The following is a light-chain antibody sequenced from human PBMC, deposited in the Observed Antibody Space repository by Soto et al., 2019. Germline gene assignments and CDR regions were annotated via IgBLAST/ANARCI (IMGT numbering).Light chain of an antibody. Sequence: VMTQSPATLSVSPGERATLSCRASQNLRSSLAWYQQKPGQAPRLLIYGASNRATGIPDRFSGSGSGTDFTLTISRLEPEDFAVYYCQQYGSSGTFAQRTKVAIK. CDR3: QQYGSSGT. V-gene: IGKV3-20*01. CDR1: QNLRSS. J-gene: IGKJ1*01. CDR2: GAS.